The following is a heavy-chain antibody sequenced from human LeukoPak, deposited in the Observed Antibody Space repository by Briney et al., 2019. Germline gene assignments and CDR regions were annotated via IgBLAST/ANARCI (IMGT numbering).Heavy chain of an antibody. J-gene: IGHJ5*02. Sequence: SETLSLTCTLDGVSIGRGDYYWGWLRQPPGKGLEWIAYMYYSGSTYYNPSLKSRVTLSADTYKNQLSLKLSSVTAAATAVYYCARPYYYDSRIDPWGQGTLVTVSS. D-gene: IGHD3-22*01. V-gene: IGHV4-30-4*01. CDR2: MYYSGST. CDR1: GVSIGRGDYY. CDR3: ARPYYYDSRIDP.